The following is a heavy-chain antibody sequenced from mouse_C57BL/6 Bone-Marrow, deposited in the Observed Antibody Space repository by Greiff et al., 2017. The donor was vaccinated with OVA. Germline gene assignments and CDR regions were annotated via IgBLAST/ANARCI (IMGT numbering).Heavy chain of an antibody. J-gene: IGHJ2*01. CDR3: AGEGWLLVYYFDD. CDR1: GYTFTDHT. D-gene: IGHD2-3*01. Sequence: VQLQQSDAELVKPGASVKISCKVSGYTFTDHTIHWVKQRPEQGLEWIGYIYTRDGSTKYNEKLKGKATLSADKSSSTAYMQINSLTSKDSAVYYRAGEGWLLVYYFDDRGEGTTRTVSS. V-gene: IGHV1-78*01. CDR2: IYTRDGST.